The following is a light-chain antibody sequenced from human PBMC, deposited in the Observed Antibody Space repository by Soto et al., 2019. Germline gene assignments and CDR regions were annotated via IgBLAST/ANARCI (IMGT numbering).Light chain of an antibody. CDR3: QQLNTFPS. Sequence: DIQLTQSPSFLSASVGDRVTITCRASQTITYYLAWYQQKPGKAPNLLIYSASTLQSGVPSRFSGSGSGTEFTLTISSLQPEDFATYYCQQLNTFPSFGPGTKVDVK. J-gene: IGKJ3*01. CDR1: QTITYY. CDR2: SAS. V-gene: IGKV1-9*01.